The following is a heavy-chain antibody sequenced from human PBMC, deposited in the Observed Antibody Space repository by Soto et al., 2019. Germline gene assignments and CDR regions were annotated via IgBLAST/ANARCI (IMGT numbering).Heavy chain of an antibody. V-gene: IGHV3-66*01. CDR2: IYSGGST. CDR3: ARDRGGEDYDILTGYYPY. D-gene: IGHD3-9*01. Sequence: EVQLVESGGGLVQPGGSLRLSCAASGFTVSSNYMSWVRQAPGKGLEWVSVIYSGGSTYYADSVKGRFTISRDNSKNTLYLQMNSLRAEDTAVYYCARDRGGEDYDILTGYYPYWGQGTLVTVSS. J-gene: IGHJ4*02. CDR1: GFTVSSNY.